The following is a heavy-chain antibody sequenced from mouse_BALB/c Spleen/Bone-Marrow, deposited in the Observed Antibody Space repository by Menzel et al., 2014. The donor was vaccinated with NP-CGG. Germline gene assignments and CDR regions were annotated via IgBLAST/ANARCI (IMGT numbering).Heavy chain of an antibody. CDR1: GFSLTSYG. J-gene: IGHJ1*01. CDR3: ARKRYGGYFDV. CDR2: IWSGGST. V-gene: IGHV2-2*02. Sequence: QVQLQQSGPGLVQPSQRLSITCTVSGFSLTSYGVHWVRQSPGKGLEWLGVIWSGGSTDYNAAFISRLSISKDNSKSQVFFKMSRLQANDTAIYYCARKRYGGYFDVWGAGTTVTVSS. D-gene: IGHD2-14*01.